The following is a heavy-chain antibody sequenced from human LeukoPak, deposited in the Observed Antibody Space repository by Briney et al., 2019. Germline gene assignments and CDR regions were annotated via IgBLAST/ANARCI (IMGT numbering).Heavy chain of an antibody. Sequence: GGSLRLSCAASGFTFSSYAMSRVRQAPGKGLEWVSAISGSGGSTYYADSVKGRFTISRDNSKNTLYLQMNSLRAEDTAVYYCAKVMMEDTSYGPHGYWGQGTLVTVSS. CDR2: ISGSGGST. V-gene: IGHV3-23*01. D-gene: IGHD2/OR15-2a*01. J-gene: IGHJ4*02. CDR1: GFTFSSYA. CDR3: AKVMMEDTSYGPHGY.